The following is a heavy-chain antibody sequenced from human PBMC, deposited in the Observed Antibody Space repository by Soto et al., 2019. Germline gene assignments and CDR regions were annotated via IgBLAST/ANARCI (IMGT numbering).Heavy chain of an antibody. J-gene: IGHJ6*02. V-gene: IGHV3-9*01. CDR3: ANTYYYYYGMDV. CDR1: GFTFDDYA. Sequence: SLRLSCAASGFTFDDYAMHWVRQAPGKGLEWVSGISWNSGSIGYADSVKGRFTISRDNAKNSLYLQMNSLRAEDTALYYCANTYYYYYGMDVWGQGTTVNVSS. CDR2: ISWNSGSI.